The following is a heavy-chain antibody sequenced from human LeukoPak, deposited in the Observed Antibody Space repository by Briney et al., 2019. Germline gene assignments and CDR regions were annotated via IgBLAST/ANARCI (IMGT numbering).Heavy chain of an antibody. V-gene: IGHV3-23*01. J-gene: IGHJ6*03. CDR2: ISGSGGST. D-gene: IGHD1-26*01. CDR3: ARVGSHSYYYMDV. CDR1: GFTFSSYA. Sequence: GGSLRLSCAASGFTFSSYAMSWVRQAPGKGLEWVSAISGSGGSTYYADSVKGRFTISRDNAKNSLCLQMNSLRAEDTAVYYCARVGSHSYYYMDVWGKGTTVTVSS.